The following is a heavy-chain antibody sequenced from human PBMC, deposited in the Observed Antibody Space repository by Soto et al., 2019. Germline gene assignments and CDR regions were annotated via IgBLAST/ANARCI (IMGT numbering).Heavy chain of an antibody. Sequence: EVQLVESGGGLVQPGGSLRLSCTTSGFAFNTHWMSWVRQAPGKGLEWVANRNQDESAKYYVDSVEGRFTVSRDNAKTSVSLQMISLRAEYTAVYYCARGEHSTSSYYYYYGLDVWGQGTTVIVSS. V-gene: IGHV3-7*05. D-gene: IGHD1-26*01. J-gene: IGHJ6*02. CDR1: GFAFNTHW. CDR3: ARGEHSTSSYYYYYGLDV. CDR2: RNQDESAK.